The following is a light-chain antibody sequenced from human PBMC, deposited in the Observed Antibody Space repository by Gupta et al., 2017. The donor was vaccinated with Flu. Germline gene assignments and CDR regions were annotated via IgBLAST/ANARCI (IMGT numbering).Light chain of an antibody. CDR3: QQYKTSPWT. Sequence: DIQMTQSPSTLSASVGDRVTITCRASQSLDTWLAWYQQKPGKAPNLLIYRASSLQIGVPSRFSGSGSGTEFTLTISSLQPDDFATYYCQQYKTSPWTFGQGTKVEIK. CDR1: QSLDTW. CDR2: RAS. V-gene: IGKV1-5*03. J-gene: IGKJ1*01.